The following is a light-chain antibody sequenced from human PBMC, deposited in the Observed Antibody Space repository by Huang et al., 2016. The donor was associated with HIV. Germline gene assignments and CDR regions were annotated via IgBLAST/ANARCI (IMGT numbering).Light chain of an antibody. CDR2: DAS. Sequence: DIQTTQSPSSLSASVGDRITITCRASQDITNHLHWDQQKPGKAPKLLIYDASTLETGVPSRCSGSASGTDFTFTIASLQPEDVATYYCQHYDPLHLGFGGGTKVEIK. V-gene: IGKV1-33*01. CDR1: QDITNH. J-gene: IGKJ4*01. CDR3: QHYDPLHLG.